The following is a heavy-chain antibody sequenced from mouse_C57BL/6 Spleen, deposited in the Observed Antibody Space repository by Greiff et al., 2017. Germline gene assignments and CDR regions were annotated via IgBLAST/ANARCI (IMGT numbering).Heavy chain of an antibody. CDR1: GFTFSSYT. CDR2: ISGGGGNT. J-gene: IGHJ1*03. CDR3: ARHDGYPWYVDV. D-gene: IGHD2-3*01. Sequence: EVKLVESGGGLVKPGGSLKLSCAASGFTFSSYTMSWVRQTPEKRLEWVATISGGGGNTYYPDSVKGRFTISRDNAKNTLYLQLSSLRSEDTALDYWARHDGYPWYVDVWGTGTTGSVSS. V-gene: IGHV5-9*01.